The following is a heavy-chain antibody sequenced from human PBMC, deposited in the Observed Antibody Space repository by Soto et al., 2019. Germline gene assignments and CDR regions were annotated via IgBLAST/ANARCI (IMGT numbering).Heavy chain of an antibody. CDR1: GYTFTSYY. CDR3: ARAEDTAMVLFPNTIDY. V-gene: IGHV1-46*01. J-gene: IGHJ4*02. CDR2: INPSGGST. D-gene: IGHD5-18*01. Sequence: ASVKVSCKASGYTFTSYYMHWVRQAPGQGLEWMGIINPSGGSTSYAQKFQGRVTMTRDTSTSTVYMELSSLRSEDTAVYYCARAEDTAMVLFPNTIDYWGQGTLVTVSS.